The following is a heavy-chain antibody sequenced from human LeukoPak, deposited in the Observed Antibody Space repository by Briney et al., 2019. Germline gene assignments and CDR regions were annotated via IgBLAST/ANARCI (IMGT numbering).Heavy chain of an antibody. D-gene: IGHD5-18*01. Sequence: PSETLSLTCAVYGGSFSGYYWSWIRQPPGKGLEWIGEINHSGSTNYNPSLKSRVTISVDTSKNQFSLKLSSVTAADTAVYYCARGPPRIQLWLRWFDPWGQGTLVTVSS. J-gene: IGHJ5*02. CDR2: INHSGST. CDR1: GGSFSGYY. V-gene: IGHV4-34*01. CDR3: ARGPPRIQLWLRWFDP.